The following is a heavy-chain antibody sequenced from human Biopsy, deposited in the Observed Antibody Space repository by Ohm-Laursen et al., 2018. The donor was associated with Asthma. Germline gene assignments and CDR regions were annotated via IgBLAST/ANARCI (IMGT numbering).Heavy chain of an antibody. J-gene: IGHJ4*02. Sequence: ASVKVSCKISGYSLTDLSMHWVRQAPGQGLEWMGGHEHEEGGTVNARRFQGRVTITEDTSTDTAYMELTSLRSDDTAVYYCASDFPKDYVRYDFEFWGQGTLVTVSS. CDR1: GYSLTDLS. CDR2: HEHEEGGT. D-gene: IGHD4-17*01. CDR3: ASDFPKDYVRYDFEF. V-gene: IGHV1-24*01.